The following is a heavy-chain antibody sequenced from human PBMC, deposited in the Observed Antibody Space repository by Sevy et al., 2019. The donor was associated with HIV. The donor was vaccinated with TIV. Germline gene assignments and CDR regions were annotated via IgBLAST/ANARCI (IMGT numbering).Heavy chain of an antibody. CDR1: GYTLTELS. CDR3: ATGGGYYGDSSGYLDF. D-gene: IGHD3-22*01. V-gene: IGHV1-24*01. CDR2: VDPEDGET. J-gene: IGHJ4*02. Sequence: ASVKVSFRVSGYTLTELSMHWVGQAPGKGLEGMVRVDPEDGETISAQKLQGRLTRTADTSTDTDYMQLISLRTQEMAVSSCATGGGYYGDSSGYLDFWGQGTLVTVSS.